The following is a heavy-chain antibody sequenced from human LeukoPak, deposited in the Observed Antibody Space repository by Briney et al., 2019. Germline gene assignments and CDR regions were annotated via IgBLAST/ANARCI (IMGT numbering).Heavy chain of an antibody. V-gene: IGHV3-53*01. CDR2: IYSGGTT. CDR1: GFTVITNY. J-gene: IGHJ4*02. D-gene: IGHD3-22*01. Sequence: PGGSLRLSCAASGFTVITNYMSWVRQAPGMGLEWVSIIYSGGTTYYADSVKGRFTISRDNSKNTLYLQMNSLRAEDTAVYYCARVKYYDSSGYYYLRPYYFDYWGQGTLVTVSS. CDR3: ARVKYYDSSGYYYLRPYYFDY.